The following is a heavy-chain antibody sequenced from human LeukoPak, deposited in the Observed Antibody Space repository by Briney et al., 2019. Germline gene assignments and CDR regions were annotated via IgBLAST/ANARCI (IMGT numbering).Heavy chain of an antibody. V-gene: IGHV4-4*02. CDR1: GGSISSSNW. J-gene: IGHJ4*02. D-gene: IGHD6-19*01. Sequence: SGTLSLTCAVSGGSISSSNWWSWVRQPPGKGLEWIGEIYHSGSTNYNPSLKSRVTISVDKSKNQFSLKLSSVTAADTAVYYCARFGYSSPYYFDYWGQGTLVTVSS. CDR2: IYHSGST. CDR3: ARFGYSSPYYFDY.